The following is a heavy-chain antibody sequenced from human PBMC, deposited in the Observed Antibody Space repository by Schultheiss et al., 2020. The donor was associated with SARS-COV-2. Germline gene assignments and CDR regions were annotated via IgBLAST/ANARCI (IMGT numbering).Heavy chain of an antibody. V-gene: IGHV3-33*08. CDR3: ARGPLGKAPYYFDY. CDR1: GFIFSSYA. CDR2: IWYDGSNK. Sequence: GGSLRLSCAASGFIFSSYAMNWVRQAPGKGLEWVAVIWYDGSNKYYADSVKGRFTISRDNSKNTLYLQMNSLRAEDTAVYYCARGPLGKAPYYFDYWGQGTLVTVSS. J-gene: IGHJ4*02.